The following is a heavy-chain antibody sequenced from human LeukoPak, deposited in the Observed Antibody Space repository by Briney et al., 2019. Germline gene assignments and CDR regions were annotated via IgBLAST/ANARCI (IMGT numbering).Heavy chain of an antibody. CDR2: ISGSGGST. V-gene: IGHV3-23*01. CDR1: GFTFSSYA. J-gene: IGHJ4*02. Sequence: GGSLRLSCAASGFTFSSYAMSWVRQAPGKGLGWVFAISGSGGSTYYQDSVKGRFPISRDNSKNTLYLQMNSLRAEDTAVYYCAKVWYYYGSLGVFDYWGQGTLVTVS. D-gene: IGHD3-10*01. CDR3: AKVWYYYGSLGVFDY.